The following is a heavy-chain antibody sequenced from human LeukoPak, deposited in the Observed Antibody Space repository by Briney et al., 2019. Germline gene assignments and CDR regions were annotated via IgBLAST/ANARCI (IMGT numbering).Heavy chain of an antibody. CDR3: ARPADYDAEYFQH. D-gene: IGHD4-17*01. V-gene: IGHV3-9*01. Sequence: GRSLRLSCAASGFTFDDYAMHWVRQAPGKGLEWVSGISWNSGSIGYADSVKGRFTISRDNAKNTLYLQMNSLRAEDTAVYYCARPADYDAEYFQHWGQGTLVTVSS. CDR1: GFTFDDYA. CDR2: ISWNSGSI. J-gene: IGHJ1*01.